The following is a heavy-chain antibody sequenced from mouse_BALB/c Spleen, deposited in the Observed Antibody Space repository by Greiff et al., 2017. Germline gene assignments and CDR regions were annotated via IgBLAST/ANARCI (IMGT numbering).Heavy chain of an antibody. CDR3: ARDRNAMDY. V-gene: IGHV5-9-4*01. Sequence: EVQRVESGGGLVKPGGSLQLSCAASGFTFSSYAMSWVRQSPEKRLEWVAEISSGGSYTYYPDTVTGRFTISRDNAKNTLYLEMSSLRSEDTAMYYCARDRNAMDYWGQGTSVTVSS. CDR2: ISSGGSYT. J-gene: IGHJ4*01. CDR1: GFTFSSYA.